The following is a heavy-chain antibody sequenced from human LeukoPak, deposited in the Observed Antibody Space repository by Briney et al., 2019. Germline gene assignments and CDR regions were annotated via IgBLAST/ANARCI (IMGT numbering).Heavy chain of an antibody. D-gene: IGHD3-22*01. CDR3: ARRASFYDISGCDH. CDR1: GFTFGTHG. CDR2: ISSDGSTK. V-gene: IGHV3-30*03. Sequence: PGRSLRLSCAASGFTFGTHGMHWVRQAAGEGLEWVAFISSDGSTKHYVDSVKGRFTISRDNSKNTLYLQMGSLRPEDSAVYYCARRASFYDISGCDHWGQGTLLTVSS. J-gene: IGHJ4*02.